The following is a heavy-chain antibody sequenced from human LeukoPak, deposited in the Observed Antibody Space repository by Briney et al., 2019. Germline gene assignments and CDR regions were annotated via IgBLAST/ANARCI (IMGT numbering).Heavy chain of an antibody. J-gene: IGHJ3*02. V-gene: IGHV3-11*01. CDR2: ISSSGSTI. Sequence: PGGSLRLSCAASGFTFSDYYMSWIRQAPGKGLEWVSYISSSGSTIYYADSVKGRFTISRDNAKNSLYLQMNSLRAEDTAVYYCAKDRYSSGWFDAFDIWGQGTMVTVSS. CDR3: AKDRYSSGWFDAFDI. CDR1: GFTFSDYY. D-gene: IGHD6-19*01.